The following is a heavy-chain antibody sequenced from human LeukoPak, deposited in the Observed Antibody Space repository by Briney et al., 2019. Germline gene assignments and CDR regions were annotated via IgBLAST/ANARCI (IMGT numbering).Heavy chain of an antibody. CDR2: IYYSGST. V-gene: IGHV4-59*01. Sequence: PSETLSLTCTVSGGSISSYYWSWIRQPPGKGLEWIGYIYYSGSTNYNPSLKSRVTISVDTSKNQFSLKLSSVTAADTAVYYCASSGYGDYLNFDYWGQGTLVTVSS. J-gene: IGHJ4*02. CDR3: ASSGYGDYLNFDY. CDR1: GGSISSYY. D-gene: IGHD4-17*01.